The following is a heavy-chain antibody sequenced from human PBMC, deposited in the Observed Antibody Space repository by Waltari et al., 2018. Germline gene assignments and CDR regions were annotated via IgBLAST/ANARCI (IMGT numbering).Heavy chain of an antibody. CDR1: GFTFSSYA. Sequence: EVQLLESGGGLVQPGGSLRLSCAASGFTFSSYAMSWVRQAPGKGREWVSGISGSGGSTYYADAVKGRFTISRDNAKNTLYLQMNSLRAEDTAVYYCAYEELSSVWGQGTLVTVSS. D-gene: IGHD1-7*01. CDR2: ISGSGGST. J-gene: IGHJ4*02. V-gene: IGHV3-23*01. CDR3: AYEELSSV.